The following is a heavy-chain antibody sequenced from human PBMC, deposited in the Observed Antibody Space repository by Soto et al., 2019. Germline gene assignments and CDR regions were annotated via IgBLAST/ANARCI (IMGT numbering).Heavy chain of an antibody. Sequence: QVQLVQSGAEVRKPGSSVKVSCKASGGTFSSYTLSWVRQAPGRGLEWMGGVIPIFDKTKYAQKFQGRVTITADESTSTVYMELSSLRFDDTAVYSCARARGPTRLYYYGMDVWGQGATVTVSS. J-gene: IGHJ6*02. D-gene: IGHD3-10*01. CDR1: GGTFSSYT. CDR3: ARARGPTRLYYYGMDV. CDR2: VIPIFDKT. V-gene: IGHV1-69*01.